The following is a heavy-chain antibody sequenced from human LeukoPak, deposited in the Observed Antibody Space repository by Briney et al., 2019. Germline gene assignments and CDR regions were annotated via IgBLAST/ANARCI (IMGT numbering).Heavy chain of an antibody. J-gene: IGHJ6*03. CDR1: GGSISSYY. D-gene: IGHD3-16*01. Sequence: PSETLSLTCTVSGGSISSYYWSWIRQPAGKGLEWIGRIYTSGSTNYNPSLKSRVTISVDTSKNQFSLKLSSVTAADTAVYYCARGAKITFGGVITYYYYYMDVWGKGTTVTVSS. CDR3: ARGAKITFGGVITYYYYYMDV. CDR2: IYTSGST. V-gene: IGHV4-4*07.